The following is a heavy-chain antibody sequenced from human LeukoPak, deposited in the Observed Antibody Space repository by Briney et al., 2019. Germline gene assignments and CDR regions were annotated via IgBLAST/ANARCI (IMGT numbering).Heavy chain of an antibody. J-gene: IGHJ5*02. Sequence: ASVKVSCKASGYTFTSYGISWVRQAPGQGLEWIGWISAYNGNTNYAQKLQGRVTMTTDTSTSTAYMELRSLRSDDTAVYYCARDGDRSGWYNWFDPWGQGTLVTVSS. CDR3: ARDGDRSGWYNWFDP. CDR2: ISAYNGNT. CDR1: GYTFTSYG. V-gene: IGHV1-18*01. D-gene: IGHD6-19*01.